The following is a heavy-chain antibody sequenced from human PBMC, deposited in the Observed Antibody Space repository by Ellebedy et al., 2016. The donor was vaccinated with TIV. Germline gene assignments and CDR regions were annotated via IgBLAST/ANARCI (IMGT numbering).Heavy chain of an antibody. J-gene: IGHJ4*02. CDR2: LDGSSSTI. D-gene: IGHD1-14*01. CDR1: GFTFSSYA. V-gene: IGHV3-48*01. CDR3: AREAVGGTSHFDY. Sequence: GESLKISCEASGFTFSSYAMSWVRRAPGKGLEWIAYLDGSSSTIYYEDSVRGRFRISRDNAKNSVSLQMNSLRAEDTGVYYCAREAVGGTSHFDYWGQGTLVTVSS.